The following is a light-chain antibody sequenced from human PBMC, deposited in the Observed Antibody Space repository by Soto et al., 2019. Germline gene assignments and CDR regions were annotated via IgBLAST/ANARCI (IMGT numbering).Light chain of an antibody. Sequence: VLTQSPATLSLSPGARAPLSCRASQSVGTYLAWYQQKPGQAPRLLIYDASDRATGIPARFSGSGSGTDFTLTISDVQPEDFALYYCHQRQSWPRTFGQGTKVDIK. CDR2: DAS. CDR3: HQRQSWPRT. V-gene: IGKV3-11*01. J-gene: IGKJ1*01. CDR1: QSVGTY.